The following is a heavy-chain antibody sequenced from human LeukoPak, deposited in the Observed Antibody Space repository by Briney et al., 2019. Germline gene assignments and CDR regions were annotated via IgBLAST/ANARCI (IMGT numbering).Heavy chain of an antibody. CDR2: ISASGGST. Sequence: GGSLRLSCAASGFTFSSSAMSWVRQVPGKGLEWVSGISASGGSTYYADSVRGRFTISRDNSKNTLYVQMNSLRDEDTAVYYCAKDGAGYYDSSGYTYWGQGTLVTVSS. V-gene: IGHV3-23*01. J-gene: IGHJ4*02. D-gene: IGHD3-22*01. CDR3: AKDGAGYYDSSGYTY. CDR1: GFTFSSSA.